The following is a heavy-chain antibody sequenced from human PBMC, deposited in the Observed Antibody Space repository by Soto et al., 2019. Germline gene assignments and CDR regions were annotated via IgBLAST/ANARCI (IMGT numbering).Heavy chain of an antibody. V-gene: IGHV3-23*01. J-gene: IGHJ4*02. CDR2: ISGSGGST. CDR1: GFNFSSYA. Sequence: GGSLRLSCGAPGFNFSSYAQSWVRQAPGKGLEWVSAISGSGGSTYYADSVKGRFTISRDNSKNTLYLQMNSLRAEDTAVYYCAKEAYSSGWLRPLINWGQGTLVTVSS. D-gene: IGHD6-19*01. CDR3: AKEAYSSGWLRPLIN.